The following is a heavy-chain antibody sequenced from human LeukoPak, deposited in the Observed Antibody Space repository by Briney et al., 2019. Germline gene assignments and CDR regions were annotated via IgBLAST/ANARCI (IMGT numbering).Heavy chain of an antibody. V-gene: IGHV1-3*03. CDR1: GYTFTGYY. D-gene: IGHD3-22*01. CDR2: INAGNGNT. Sequence: ASVKVSCKASGYTFTGYYMHWVRQAPGQRLEWMGWINAGNGNTKYSQEFQGRVTITGDTSASTAYMELSSLRSEDMAVYYCARGTYYYDSSGWLFDYWGQGTLVTVSS. J-gene: IGHJ4*02. CDR3: ARGTYYYDSSGWLFDY.